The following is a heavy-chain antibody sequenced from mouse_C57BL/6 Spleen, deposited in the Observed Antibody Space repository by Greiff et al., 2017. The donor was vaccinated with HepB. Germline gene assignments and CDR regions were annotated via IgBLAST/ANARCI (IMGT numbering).Heavy chain of an antibody. J-gene: IGHJ2*01. Sequence: KESCKASGYTFTSYWMHWVKQRPGRGLEWIGGIDPNSGGTKYNEKFKSKATLTVDKPSSTAYMQLSSLTSEDSAVYYCARKGIVTFDYWGQGTTLTVSS. CDR1: GYTFTSYW. CDR3: ARKGIVTFDY. V-gene: IGHV1-72*01. CDR2: IDPNSGGT. D-gene: IGHD2-5*01.